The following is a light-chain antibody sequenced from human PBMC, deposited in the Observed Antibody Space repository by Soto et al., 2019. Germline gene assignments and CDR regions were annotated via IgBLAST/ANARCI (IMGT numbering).Light chain of an antibody. J-gene: IGKJ4*01. V-gene: IGKV1-5*01. CDR3: QHYNSYPLT. CDR1: QSISSW. CDR2: DAS. Sequence: DIQMTQSRATLSASVGDRVTITCRASQSISSWLAWYQQKPGKAPKLLIYDASSLESGVPSRFSGSGSGTEFTLTISRMQPDDFATYYCQHYNSYPLTFGGGTKVEIK.